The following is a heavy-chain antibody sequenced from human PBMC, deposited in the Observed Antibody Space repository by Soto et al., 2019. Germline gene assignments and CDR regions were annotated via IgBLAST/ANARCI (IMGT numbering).Heavy chain of an antibody. J-gene: IGHJ4*02. V-gene: IGHV3-48*01. CDR3: AITLYSNYNRDY. Sequence: GGAPVLSLAGSGLALRFYIMKLDPPAPGKGLEYVSYISSNGETTYYADSVKGRFTISRDNAKSSVYLQMNDLKAEDTALYYCAITLYSNYNRDYWGQGPLVTVSS. D-gene: IGHD4-4*01. CDR1: GLALRFYI. CDR2: ISSNGETT.